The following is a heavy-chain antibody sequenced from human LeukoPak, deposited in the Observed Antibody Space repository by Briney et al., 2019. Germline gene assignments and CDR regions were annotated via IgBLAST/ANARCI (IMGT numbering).Heavy chain of an antibody. J-gene: IGHJ4*02. CDR3: AAKGNGYTGIYVFAH. CDR2: FYAGGST. V-gene: IGHV3-66*01. D-gene: IGHD5-12*01. Sequence: GGSLRLSCEASGFSVSSNYMSWVRQAPGKGLEWVSVFYAGGSTYYTDSVKGRFTISRDISTNSLYLQMNSLRAEDTAVYFCAAKGNGYTGIYVFAHWGQGTLVTVSS. CDR1: GFSVSSNY.